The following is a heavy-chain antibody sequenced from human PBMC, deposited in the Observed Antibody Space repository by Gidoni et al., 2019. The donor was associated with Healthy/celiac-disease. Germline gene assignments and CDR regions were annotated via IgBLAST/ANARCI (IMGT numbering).Heavy chain of an antibody. D-gene: IGHD1-26*01. CDR2: IKQDGSEK. Sequence: EVQPVGSGGGFVQHGGSLSLPCAAPGFPFSIYVMQWVRQAPGKGLEWVGNIKQDGSEKYYVDSVKGRFTISRDNAKNSLYLQMNSLRAEDTAVYYCARDLSFPNKVGAWNYYYYGMDVWGQGTTVTVSS. J-gene: IGHJ6*02. V-gene: IGHV3-7*01. CDR1: GFPFSIYV. CDR3: ARDLSFPNKVGAWNYYYYGMDV.